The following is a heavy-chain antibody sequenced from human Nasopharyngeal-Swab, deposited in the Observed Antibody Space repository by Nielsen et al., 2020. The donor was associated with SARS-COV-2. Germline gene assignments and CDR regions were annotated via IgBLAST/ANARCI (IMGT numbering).Heavy chain of an antibody. CDR3: TRSYSSSWYGGYYFDY. V-gene: IGHV3-49*02. Sequence: WIRQPPGKGLEWVGFIRSKAYGGTTEYAASVKGRFTISRDDSKSIAYPQMNSLKTEDTAVYYCTRSYSSSWYGGYYFDYWGQGTLVTVSS. CDR2: IRSKAYGGTT. D-gene: IGHD6-13*01. J-gene: IGHJ4*02.